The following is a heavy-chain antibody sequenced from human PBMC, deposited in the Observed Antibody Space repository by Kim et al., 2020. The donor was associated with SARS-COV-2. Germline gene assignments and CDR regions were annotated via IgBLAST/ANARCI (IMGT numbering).Heavy chain of an antibody. CDR3: ARVHYYDSRDPDAFDI. CDR1: GYSISSGYY. J-gene: IGHJ3*02. CDR2: IYHSGST. Sequence: SETLSLTCTVSGYSISSGYYWGWIRQPPGKGLEWIGSIYHSGSTYYNPSLKSRVTISVDTSKNQFSLKLSSVTAADTAVYYCARVHYYDSRDPDAFDIWGQGTMVTVSS. V-gene: IGHV4-38-2*02. D-gene: IGHD3-22*01.